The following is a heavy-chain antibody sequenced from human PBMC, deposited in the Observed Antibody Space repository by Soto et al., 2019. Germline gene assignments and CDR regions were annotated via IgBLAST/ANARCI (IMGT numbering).Heavy chain of an antibody. CDR3: TKDIVRYTYGACDY. CDR1: GFTFNTYG. D-gene: IGHD5-18*01. CDR2: ISYDGSNK. J-gene: IGHJ4*02. V-gene: IGHV3-30*18. Sequence: QVQLVESGGAVVQPGKSLRLSCAASGFTFNTYGMYWVRQAPGKGLEWVAAISYDGSNKYHADSVKGRFTISRDNSKNTRDLQMNSLRVEDTAVYYCTKDIVRYTYGACDYWGQGDLVTVSS.